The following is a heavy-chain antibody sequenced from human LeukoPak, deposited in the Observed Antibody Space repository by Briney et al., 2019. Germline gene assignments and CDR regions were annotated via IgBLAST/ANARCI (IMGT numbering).Heavy chain of an antibody. D-gene: IGHD3-10*01. V-gene: IGHV3-66*01. CDR1: GFTVSSNY. J-gene: IGHJ4*02. CDR2: IYSGGST. CDR3: ARDAPYYYGSGYDY. Sequence: WGSLTLSCAASGFTVSSNYMSWVRQAPGKGLEWVSVIYSGGSTYYADSVKGRFTISRDNSKNALYLQMNSLRAEDTAVYYCARDAPYYYGSGYDYWGQGTLVAVSS.